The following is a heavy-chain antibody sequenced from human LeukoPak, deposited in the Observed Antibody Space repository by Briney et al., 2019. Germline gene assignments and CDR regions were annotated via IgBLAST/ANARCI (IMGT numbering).Heavy chain of an antibody. V-gene: IGHV3-23*01. Sequence: PGGSLRLSCAASGFTLSNAWMSWVRQAPGKGLEWVSGISSSGGSTYYADSVKGRFTISRDNAKSLLYLQMNSLRAGDTALYFCARGGEKGGGDSLHLWGPGTMVTVAS. D-gene: IGHD2-21*01. CDR1: GFTLSNAW. J-gene: IGHJ3*01. CDR2: ISSSGGST. CDR3: ARGGEKGGGDSLHL.